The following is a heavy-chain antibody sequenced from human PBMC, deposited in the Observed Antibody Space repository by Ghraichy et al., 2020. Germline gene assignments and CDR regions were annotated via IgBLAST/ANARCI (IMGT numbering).Heavy chain of an antibody. CDR3: ARHRGQQLVRRYFDY. CDR2: IYYSGST. V-gene: IGHV4-59*08. CDR1: GGSIRSYY. Sequence: SETLSLTCTVSGGSIRSYYWSWIRQPPGKGLEWIGYIYYSGSTNYNPSLKSRVTISVDTSKNQFSLKLSSVTAADTAVYYCARHRGQQLVRRYFDYWGQGTLVTVSS. J-gene: IGHJ4*02. D-gene: IGHD6-13*01.